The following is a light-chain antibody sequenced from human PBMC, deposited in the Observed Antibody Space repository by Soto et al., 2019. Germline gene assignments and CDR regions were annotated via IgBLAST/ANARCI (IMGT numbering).Light chain of an antibody. J-gene: IGKJ5*01. Sequence: DIQMTQSPPSLSASVGDRVTITCRASLGISNYVAWFQQKPWTAPKTLMSGASTLESGVPSRFSGSGSGTDFTLTISSLQTEDSATYYCQQYYSYPITFGQGTRLAIK. CDR1: LGISNY. CDR2: GAS. V-gene: IGKV1-16*01. CDR3: QQYYSYPIT.